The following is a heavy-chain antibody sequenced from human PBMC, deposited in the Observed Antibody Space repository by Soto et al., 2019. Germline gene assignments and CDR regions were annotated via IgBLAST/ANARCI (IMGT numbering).Heavy chain of an antibody. V-gene: IGHV3-21*01. CDR1: GFTFSSYS. J-gene: IGHJ6*02. CDR3: ARDRVIGGNNYYGMDV. CDR2: ISSSSSYI. Sequence: ESGGGLVKPGGSLRLSCAASGFTFSSYSMNWVRQAPGKGLEWVSLISSSSSYIYYADSVKGRFTISRDNAKNSLYLQVNSLRAEDTAMYYCARDRVIGGNNYYGMDVWGQVTRVTVSS. D-gene: IGHD2-21*01.